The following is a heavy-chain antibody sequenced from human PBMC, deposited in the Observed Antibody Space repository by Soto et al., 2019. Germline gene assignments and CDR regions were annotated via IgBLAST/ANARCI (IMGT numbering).Heavy chain of an antibody. D-gene: IGHD3-10*01. Sequence: ASVKVSCKASGYTFTGYYMHWVRQAPGQGLEWMGWINPNSGGTNYAQKFQGRVTMTRDTSISTAYMELSRLRSDDTAVYYCARDRPVYYGSATDYHGMDVWGQGTTVTAP. CDR2: INPNSGGT. CDR3: ARDRPVYYGSATDYHGMDV. J-gene: IGHJ6*02. V-gene: IGHV1-2*02. CDR1: GYTFTGYY.